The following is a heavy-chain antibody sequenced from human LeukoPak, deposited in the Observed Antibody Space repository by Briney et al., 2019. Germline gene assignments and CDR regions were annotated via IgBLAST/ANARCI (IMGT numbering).Heavy chain of an antibody. Sequence: PGGSLRLSCAASGFTFSSYGMHWVRQAPGKGLEWVAFLRYDGSNKDYADSVKGRFTISRDNSKNTLDLEMNSLRAEDTAVYYCARLSSWLQLRRGFVWFDPWGQGTLVTVSS. CDR3: ARLSSWLQLRRGFVWFDP. D-gene: IGHD5-24*01. J-gene: IGHJ5*02. V-gene: IGHV3-30*02. CDR1: GFTFSSYG. CDR2: LRYDGSNK.